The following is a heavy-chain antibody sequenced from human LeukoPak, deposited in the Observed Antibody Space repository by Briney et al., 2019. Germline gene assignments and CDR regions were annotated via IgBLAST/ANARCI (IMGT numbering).Heavy chain of an antibody. Sequence: GGSLRLSCAASGFIFSNDAMHWVRQAPGKGQEWVAFIWFDGSNKHYADSVKGRFTISRDNSEDTLYLQMNSLGAEDTAVYYCVRDPSGSGFAFDSWGQGALVTVSS. CDR1: GFIFSNDA. CDR3: VRDPSGSGFAFDS. V-gene: IGHV3-33*01. CDR2: IWFDGSNK. J-gene: IGHJ4*02. D-gene: IGHD1-1*01.